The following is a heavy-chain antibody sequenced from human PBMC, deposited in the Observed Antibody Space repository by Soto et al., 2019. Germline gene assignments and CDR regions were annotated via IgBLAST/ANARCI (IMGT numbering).Heavy chain of an antibody. CDR3: ARLLIESSGWPLDY. V-gene: IGHV3-21*01. J-gene: IGHJ4*02. CDR2: ISSSSSYI. CDR1: GFTFSSYS. D-gene: IGHD6-19*01. Sequence: TGWSLRLSCAASGFTFSSYSMNLVRQAPGKGLEWVSSISSSSSYIYYADSVKGRFTISRDNAKNSLYLQMNSLRAEDTAVYYCARLLIESSGWPLDYWGKGTLVTVS.